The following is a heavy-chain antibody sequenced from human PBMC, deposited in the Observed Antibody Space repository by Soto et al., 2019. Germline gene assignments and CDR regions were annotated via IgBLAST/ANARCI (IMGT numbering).Heavy chain of an antibody. CDR3: VKDPGLQTLVTGWFDP. J-gene: IGHJ5*02. CDR1: GFTFSSYA. D-gene: IGHD7-27*01. V-gene: IGHV3-23*01. CDR2: ISGSGGST. Sequence: GGSLRLSCAASGFTFSSYAMSWVRQAPGKGLEWVSAISGSGGSTYYADSVKGRFTTSRDNSKNTLYLQMNSLRAEDTAVYYCVKDPGLQTLVTGWFDPWGQGTLVTVSS.